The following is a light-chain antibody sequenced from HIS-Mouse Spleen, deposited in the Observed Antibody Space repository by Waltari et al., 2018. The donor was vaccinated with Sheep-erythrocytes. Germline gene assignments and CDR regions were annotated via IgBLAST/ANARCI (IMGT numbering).Light chain of an antibody. Sequence: QSALTQPASVSGSPGQSITISCTGTSIDVGSYNLFSWYQQPPGKAPKLMIYEGSKRPSGVSNRFSGSKSGNTASLTISGLQAEDEADYYCCSYAGSSTPWVFGGGTKLTVL. CDR1: SIDVGSYNL. V-gene: IGLV2-23*01. CDR3: CSYAGSSTPWV. J-gene: IGLJ3*02. CDR2: EGS.